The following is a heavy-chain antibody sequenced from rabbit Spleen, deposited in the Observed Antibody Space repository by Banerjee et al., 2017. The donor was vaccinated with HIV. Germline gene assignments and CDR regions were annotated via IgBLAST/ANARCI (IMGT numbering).Heavy chain of an antibody. D-gene: IGHD8-1*01. Sequence: QLEESGGGLVKPEGSLKLSCKASGFTLSSYYMNWVRQAPGKGLEWIGYIDPLFGITYYANWVNGRFSISRENAQNTVFLQMTSLTAADTATYFCARDTGSSFSSYGMDLWGPGTLVTVS. CDR1: GFTLSSYY. CDR2: IDPLFGIT. V-gene: IGHV1S7*01. J-gene: IGHJ6*01. CDR3: ARDTGSSFSSYGMDL.